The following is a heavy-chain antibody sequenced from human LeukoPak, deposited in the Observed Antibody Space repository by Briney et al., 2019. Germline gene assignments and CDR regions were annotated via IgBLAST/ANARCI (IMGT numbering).Heavy chain of an antibody. D-gene: IGHD1-26*01. CDR2: IFYNGGP. CDR1: GGSITNTNYY. V-gene: IGHV4-39*07. Sequence: SETLSLTCTASGGSITNTNYYWAWVRQPPGKGLEWLGNIFYNGGPYFNPSLKSRVAISVDTSENHFSLRLNSVTAADTAVYYCATYSGTYSAFDIWGLGTLVTVSS. J-gene: IGHJ3*02. CDR3: ATYSGTYSAFDI.